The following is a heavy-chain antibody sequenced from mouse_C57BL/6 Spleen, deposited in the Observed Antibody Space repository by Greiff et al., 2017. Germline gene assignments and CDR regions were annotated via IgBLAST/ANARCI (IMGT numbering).Heavy chain of an antibody. CDR2: IDPSDSYT. CDR3: ARGHYGSSPFAY. V-gene: IGHV1-50*01. CDR1: GYTFTSYW. Sequence: QVQLQQPGAELVKPGASVKLSCKASGYTFTSYWMQWVKQRPGQGLEWIGEIDPSDSYTNYNQKFKGKATLTVDTSSSTASMQLSSLTSEDSAVYYCARGHYGSSPFAYWGQGTLVTVSA. D-gene: IGHD1-1*01. J-gene: IGHJ3*01.